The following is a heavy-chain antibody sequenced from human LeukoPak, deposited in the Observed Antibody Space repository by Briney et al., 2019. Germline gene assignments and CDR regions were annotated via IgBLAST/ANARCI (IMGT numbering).Heavy chain of an antibody. V-gene: IGHV1-18*01. D-gene: IGHD4-23*01. CDR3: AGFHYGGNSAESFDY. CDR1: GYTFTSYG. CDR2: ISAYNGNT. Sequence: ASVKVSCKASGYTFTSYGISWVRQAPGQGLEWMGWISAYNGNTNYAQKLQGRVTMTTDTSTSTAYMELRSLRSDDTAVYYCAGFHYGGNSAESFDYWGQGTLVTVSP. J-gene: IGHJ4*02.